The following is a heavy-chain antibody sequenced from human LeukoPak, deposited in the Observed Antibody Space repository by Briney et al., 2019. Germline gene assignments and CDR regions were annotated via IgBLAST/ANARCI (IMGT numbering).Heavy chain of an antibody. CDR3: ARDPGVTTFYFDS. CDR2: IWFDGSKR. J-gene: IGHJ4*02. Sequence: GGSLRLSCVASGFTFSRYGMHWIRQAPGKGPEGVAVIWFDGSKRYYADSVKGRFTISRDDSKNMLYLQMNSLRVEDTAIYYCARDPGVTTFYFDSWGQGALVTVSS. V-gene: IGHV3-33*01. D-gene: IGHD4-17*01. CDR1: GFTFSRYG.